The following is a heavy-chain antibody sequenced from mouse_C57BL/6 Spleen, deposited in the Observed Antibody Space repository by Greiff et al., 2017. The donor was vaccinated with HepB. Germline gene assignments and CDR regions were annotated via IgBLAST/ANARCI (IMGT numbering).Heavy chain of an antibody. D-gene: IGHD1-1*01. J-gene: IGHJ1*03. Sequence: EVKLVESGPELVKPGASVKIPCKASGYTFTDYNMDWVKQSHGKSLEWIGDINPNNGGTIYNQKFKGKATLTVDKSSSTAYMELRSLTSEDTAVYYCARYPYYYGSSPSGYFDVWGTGTTVTVSS. CDR3: ARYPYYYGSSPSGYFDV. V-gene: IGHV1-18*01. CDR2: INPNNGGT. CDR1: GYTFTDYN.